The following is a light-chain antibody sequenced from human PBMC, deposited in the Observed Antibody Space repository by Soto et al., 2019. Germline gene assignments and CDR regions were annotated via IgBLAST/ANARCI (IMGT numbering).Light chain of an antibody. J-gene: IGKJ5*01. Sequence: DIVMTQSPATLSVSSGERVTLYCTTSYSVNSHVAWYQQKPGQAHRLLLYGASTRATGIPARFSGSGSGTEFTLTISSLQSEDFAVYFCQQYKNWPPITFGQVRRLEFK. CDR2: GAS. CDR1: YSVNSH. CDR3: QQYKNWPPIT. V-gene: IGKV3D-15*01.